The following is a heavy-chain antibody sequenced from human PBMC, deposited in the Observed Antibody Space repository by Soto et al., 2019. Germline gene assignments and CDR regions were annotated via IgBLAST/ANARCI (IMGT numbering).Heavy chain of an antibody. V-gene: IGHV4-39*01. CDR2: IYYSGST. D-gene: IGHD1-7*01. J-gene: IGHJ5*02. CDR1: GGSISSSSYY. CDR3: ARHLFAPELDLRSWFDP. Sequence: PSETLSLTCTVSGGSISSSSYYWGWIRQPPGKGLEWIGRIYYSGSTYYNPSLKSRVTISVDASKNQFSLKLSSVTPADPPVYNCARHLFAPELDLRSWFDPWGQGTLVIVSS.